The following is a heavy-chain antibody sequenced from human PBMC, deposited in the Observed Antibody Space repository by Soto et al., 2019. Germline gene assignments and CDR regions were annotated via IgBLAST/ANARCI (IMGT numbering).Heavy chain of an antibody. J-gene: IGHJ6*02. Sequence: SETLSLTCAVYGGSFSGYYWSWIRQPPGKGLEWIGEINHSGSTNSNPSLKSRVTISVDTSKNQFSLKLSSVTAADTAVYYCARGQSDYHYYYGMDVWGQGTKVTVSS. CDR1: GGSFSGYY. CDR2: INHSGST. V-gene: IGHV4-34*01. CDR3: ARGQSDYHYYYGMDV.